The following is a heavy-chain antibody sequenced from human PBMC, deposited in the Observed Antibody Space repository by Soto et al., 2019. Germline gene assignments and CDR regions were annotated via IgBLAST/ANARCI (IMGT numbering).Heavy chain of an antibody. V-gene: IGHV4-59*12. CDR3: AAGGGLPRYY. D-gene: IGHD5-12*01. CDR2: IYHSGST. Sequence: SETLSLTCTVSGGSISSYYWSWIRQPPGKGLEWIGYIYHSGSTNFNPSLKSRVTISVDRSKNQFSLKLSSVTAADTAVYYCAAGGGLPRYYWGQGTLVTVSS. J-gene: IGHJ4*02. CDR1: GGSISSYY.